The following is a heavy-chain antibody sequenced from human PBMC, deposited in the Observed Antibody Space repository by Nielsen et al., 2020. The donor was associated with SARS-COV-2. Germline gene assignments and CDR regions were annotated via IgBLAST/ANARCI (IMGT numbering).Heavy chain of an antibody. Sequence: GGSLRLSCTVSGFTLSNYWMTWVRQAPGKGLEWVANIKQDGGERYYVDSVKGRFTVSRDNAKNSLYLQMNSLRAEDTAIYYCARDEAGTANSGFDYWGQGTLVTVSS. CDR2: IKQDGGER. CDR3: ARDEAGTANSGFDY. D-gene: IGHD1-1*01. CDR1: GFTLSNYW. J-gene: IGHJ4*02. V-gene: IGHV3-7*01.